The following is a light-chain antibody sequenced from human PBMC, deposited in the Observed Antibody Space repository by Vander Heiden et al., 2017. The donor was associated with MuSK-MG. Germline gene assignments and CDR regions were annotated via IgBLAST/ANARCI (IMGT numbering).Light chain of an antibody. CDR2: DAS. CDR1: QSITTW. V-gene: IGKV1-5*01. Sequence: DIQMPQSPSTLSASVGDRVTITCRASQSITTWLAWYQQKSGKAPKLLIYDASTLESGVPSRFSGSVSGTEFTLTSSSRQPDDFATYYCQQYYTYWTFGQGTKVASK. J-gene: IGKJ1*01. CDR3: QQYYTYWT.